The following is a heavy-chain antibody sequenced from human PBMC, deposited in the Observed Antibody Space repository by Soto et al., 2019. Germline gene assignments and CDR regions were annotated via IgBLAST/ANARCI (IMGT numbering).Heavy chain of an antibody. J-gene: IGHJ4*02. CDR3: ARDGVGATTYFGYFDY. D-gene: IGHD1-26*01. CDR1: GFTFSGYG. Sequence: QVQLVESGGGVVQPGRSLRLSCAASGFTFSGYGMHWVRQAPGKGLEWVAVIRYDGSNTYYADSVKGRFTISRDNPKNTLYLKINSLRAEDTAVYYCARDGVGATTYFGYFDYWGQGTLVTVSS. CDR2: IRYDGSNT. V-gene: IGHV3-33*01.